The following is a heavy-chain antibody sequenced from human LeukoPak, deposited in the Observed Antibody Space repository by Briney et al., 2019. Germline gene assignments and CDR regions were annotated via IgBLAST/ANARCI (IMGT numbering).Heavy chain of an antibody. CDR3: AKDRRSSTRLDY. V-gene: IGHV3-30*18. Sequence: GRSLRLSCAASGFTFSSYGMHWVRQAPGKGPELVAVISYDGSNKYYADSVKGRFTLSRDNSKNTLYLQMNSLRAEDTAVYYCAKDRRSSTRLDYWGQGTLVTVSS. J-gene: IGHJ4*02. CDR1: GFTFSSYG. CDR2: ISYDGSNK.